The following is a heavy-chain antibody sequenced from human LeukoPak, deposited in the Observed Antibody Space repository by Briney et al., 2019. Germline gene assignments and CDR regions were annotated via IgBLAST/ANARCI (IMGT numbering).Heavy chain of an antibody. Sequence: GGSLRLSCEASGLSFGDYTMHWVRQAPGKGLEWVSLISRNGAATKYADSVRGRFTVSRDNSKSSLYLQMNSLSTEDTALYYCAKGGRRDGYNFYYWGQGTLVTVSS. D-gene: IGHD5-24*01. J-gene: IGHJ4*02. CDR1: GLSFGDYT. CDR3: AKGGRRDGYNFYY. V-gene: IGHV3-43*01. CDR2: ISRNGAAT.